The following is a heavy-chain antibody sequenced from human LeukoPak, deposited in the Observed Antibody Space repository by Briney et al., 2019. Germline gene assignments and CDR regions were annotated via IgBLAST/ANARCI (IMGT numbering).Heavy chain of an antibody. Sequence: PSETLSLTCTVSGGSISSSNWWSWVRQPPGKGPEGIGEIYHSGSTNYNPSLKSRVTISVDKSKNQFSLKLSSVTAADTAVYYCARDGGAVAGIDYWGQGTLVTVSS. J-gene: IGHJ4*02. V-gene: IGHV4-4*02. CDR3: ARDGGAVAGIDY. D-gene: IGHD6-19*01. CDR2: IYHSGST. CDR1: GGSISSSNW.